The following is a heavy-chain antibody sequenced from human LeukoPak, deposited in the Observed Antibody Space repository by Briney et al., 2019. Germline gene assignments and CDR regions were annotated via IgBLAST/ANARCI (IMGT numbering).Heavy chain of an antibody. CDR3: ARFGSGYYQFDY. Sequence: GGSLRLSCAASGFTFSSYSMNWVRQAPGKGLEWVSSISSSSSYIYYADSVKGRFTISGDNAKNSLYLQMNSLRAEDTAVYYCARFGSGYYQFDYWGQGTLVTVSS. CDR2: ISSSSSYI. J-gene: IGHJ4*02. D-gene: IGHD3-22*01. V-gene: IGHV3-21*01. CDR1: GFTFSSYS.